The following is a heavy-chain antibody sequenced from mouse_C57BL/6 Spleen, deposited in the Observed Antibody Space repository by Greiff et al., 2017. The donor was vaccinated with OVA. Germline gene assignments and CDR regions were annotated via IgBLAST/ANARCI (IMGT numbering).Heavy chain of an antibody. D-gene: IGHD2-2*01. CDR2: INPSSGYT. CDR1: GYTFTSYW. CDR3: ARYGYGYYYAMDY. J-gene: IGHJ4*01. Sequence: VQLQESGAELAKPGASVKLSCKASGYTFTSYWMHWVKQRPGQGLEWIGYINPSSGYTKYNQKFKDKATLTADKSSSTADMQLSSLTYEDSAVXYCARYGYGYYYAMDYWGQGTSVTVSS. V-gene: IGHV1-7*01.